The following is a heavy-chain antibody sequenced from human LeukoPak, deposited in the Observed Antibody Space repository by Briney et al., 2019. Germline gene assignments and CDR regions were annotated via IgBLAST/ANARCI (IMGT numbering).Heavy chain of an antibody. V-gene: IGHV4-59*08. CDR1: GGSINAYY. Sequence: PSETLSLTCTVPGGSINAYYWSWIRQPPGKGLEWIAYVRDNGENNYNPSLKSRVAISVDTANNQISLRLNFVTAADMAIYYCARQPVNTAAFDIWGLGTMVTVSS. CDR2: VRDNGEN. J-gene: IGHJ3*02. CDR3: ARQPVNTAAFDI. D-gene: IGHD5-18*01.